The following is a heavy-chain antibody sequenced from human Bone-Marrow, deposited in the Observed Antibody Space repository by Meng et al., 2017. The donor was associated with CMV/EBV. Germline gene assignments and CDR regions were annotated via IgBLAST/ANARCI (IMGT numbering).Heavy chain of an antibody. Sequence: GESLKISCAASGFTLRSYWMHWVRQIPGKGLVWVSRISSDGSSTTYADSVKGRFTISRDNAKNSLYLQMNSLRAEDTAVYYCARDTRRKGMDVWGQGTTGTVSS. CDR2: ISSDGSST. CDR3: ARDTRRKGMDV. CDR1: GFTLRSYW. J-gene: IGHJ6*02. V-gene: IGHV3-74*03.